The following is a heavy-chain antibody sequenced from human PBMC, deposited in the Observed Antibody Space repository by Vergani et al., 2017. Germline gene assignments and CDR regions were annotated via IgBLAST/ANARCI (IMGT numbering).Heavy chain of an antibody. CDR2: IIPIFGTA. D-gene: IGHD6-13*01. CDR3: AGGGGIAAAGGINWFDP. V-gene: IGHV1-69*01. Sequence: QVQLVQSGAEVKKPGSSVKVSCKASGGTFSSYAISWVRQAPGQGLEWMGGIIPIFGTANYAQKFQGRVTITADESTSTAYMELSSRRSEDTAVYYCAGGGGIAAAGGINWFDPWGQGTLVTVSS. CDR1: GGTFSSYA. J-gene: IGHJ5*02.